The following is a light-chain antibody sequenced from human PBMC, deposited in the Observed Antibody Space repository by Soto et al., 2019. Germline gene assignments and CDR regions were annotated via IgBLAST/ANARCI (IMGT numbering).Light chain of an antibody. V-gene: IGKV3-15*01. CDR3: QQYNNSPQET. Sequence: ETVMTQSPATLSVSPGERVTLSCRTSQTVNSNLAWYQQKPGQAPRLLIYGASTRATGIPARFSGSGSGTEFTLTISSLQSEDFAVYYCQQYNNSPQETFGQGTRLEIK. CDR1: QTVNSN. J-gene: IGKJ5*01. CDR2: GAS.